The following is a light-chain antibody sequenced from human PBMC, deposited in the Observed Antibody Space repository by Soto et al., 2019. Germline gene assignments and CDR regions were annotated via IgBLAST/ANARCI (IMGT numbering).Light chain of an antibody. Sequence: EIVLTQSPATLSLSPGERATLTCRASQSVNDYLAWYQQKPGQAPRLLIYGASNRATGIPFRFSGSGSGTDFTLTISSLEPEDFALYYCQHRGRWPRTFGQGTKLEIK. J-gene: IGKJ2*01. CDR2: GAS. V-gene: IGKV3-11*01. CDR3: QHRGRWPRT. CDR1: QSVNDY.